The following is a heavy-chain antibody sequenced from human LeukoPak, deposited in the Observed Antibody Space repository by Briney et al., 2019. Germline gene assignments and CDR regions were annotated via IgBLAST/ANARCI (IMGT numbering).Heavy chain of an antibody. CDR3: ARDSSDGGTSSYRQSDY. CDR2: ISSSSSYI. J-gene: IGHJ4*02. D-gene: IGHD3-16*02. CDR1: GFTFSSYA. V-gene: IGHV3-21*01. Sequence: GGSLRLSCATSGFTFSSYAMSWVRQAPGKGLEWVSSISSSSSYIYYADSVKGRFTISRDNAKNSLYLQMNNLSAEDTAVYYCARDSSDGGTSSYRQSDYWGQGTLVTVSS.